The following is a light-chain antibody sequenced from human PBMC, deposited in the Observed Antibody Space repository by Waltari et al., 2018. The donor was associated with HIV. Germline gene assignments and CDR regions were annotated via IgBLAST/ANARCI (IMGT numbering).Light chain of an antibody. CDR2: DNT. CDR3: QSYDSSLKVI. CDR1: SSNIGAGYD. V-gene: IGLV1-40*01. J-gene: IGLJ2*01. Sequence: QSVLTQPPSVPGAPGQRVTISCTGTSSNIGAGYDVHWYQQFPGSVPRLLIYDNTNLPSGVPDRVSGSKSGTSASLAISGLQAEDEADYYCQSYDSSLKVIFGGGTKVTVL.